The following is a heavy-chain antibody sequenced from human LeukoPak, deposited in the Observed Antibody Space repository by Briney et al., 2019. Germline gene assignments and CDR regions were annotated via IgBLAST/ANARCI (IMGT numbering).Heavy chain of an antibody. J-gene: IGHJ4*02. D-gene: IGHD1-26*01. V-gene: IGHV3-11*01. Sequence: GGSLRLSCAASGFTFSDYYMSWIPQAPGKGLEWVSYISSSGSTIYYADSVKGRFTISRDNAKNSLYLQMNSLRAEDTAVYYCARDQPVGATNGIDYWGQGTLVTVSS. CDR3: ARDQPVGATNGIDY. CDR1: GFTFSDYY. CDR2: ISSSGSTI.